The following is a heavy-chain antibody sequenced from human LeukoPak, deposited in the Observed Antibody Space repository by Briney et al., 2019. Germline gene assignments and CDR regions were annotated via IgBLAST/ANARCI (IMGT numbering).Heavy chain of an antibody. CDR2: INPSGGST. D-gene: IGHD6-13*01. V-gene: IGHV1-46*03. Sequence: ASVKVSCKASGYTFTSDYMHWVRQAPGQGLEWMGIINPSGGSTSYAQKFQGRVTMTRDTSTSTVYMELSSLRSEDTAVYYCARELEQQLVLDYWGQGTLVTVSS. CDR1: GYTFTSDY. CDR3: ARELEQQLVLDY. J-gene: IGHJ4*02.